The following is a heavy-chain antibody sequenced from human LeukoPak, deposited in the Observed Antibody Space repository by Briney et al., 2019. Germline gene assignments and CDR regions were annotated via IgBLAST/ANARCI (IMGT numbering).Heavy chain of an antibody. CDR3: ARLGMGYASGSYSWFFDL. J-gene: IGHJ2*01. D-gene: IGHD3-10*01. Sequence: PSETLSLTCTVSGGSISGYYWSWIRQPPGKGLEWIGYIYNSGSTNYNPSLKSRVTISVDTSETRFSLRLSSVTAADTAVYYCARLGMGYASGSYSWFFDLWGRGTLVTVSS. CDR2: IYNSGST. V-gene: IGHV4-59*08. CDR1: GGSISGYY.